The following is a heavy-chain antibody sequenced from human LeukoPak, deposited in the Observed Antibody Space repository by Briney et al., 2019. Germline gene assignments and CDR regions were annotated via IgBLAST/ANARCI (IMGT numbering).Heavy chain of an antibody. CDR3: ASSRGHLDY. J-gene: IGHJ4*02. D-gene: IGHD3-10*01. Sequence: GGSLRLSCAASGLSFSDYSMNWVRQAPGKGLEWLSYITGSSSTIYYADSVKGRFTVSRDNAKNSLYLQMNSLRAEDTAVYYCASSRGHLDYWGQGTLVTVSS. CDR1: GLSFSDYS. CDR2: ITGSSSTI. V-gene: IGHV3-48*01.